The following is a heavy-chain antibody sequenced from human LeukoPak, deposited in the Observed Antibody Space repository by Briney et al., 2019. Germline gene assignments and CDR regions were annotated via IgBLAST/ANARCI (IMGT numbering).Heavy chain of an antibody. Sequence: GGSLRLSCVASGFAFRNYGMHWVRQAPGKGLEWVAVISYDGINTHYADSVKGRFTISKDNSKNTLYLQPNTLRPEDTAVYYCANDDARGFGEPSPYDYWGQGTRVIVSS. V-gene: IGHV3-30*18. CDR3: ANDDARGFGEPSPYDY. D-gene: IGHD3-10*01. CDR2: ISYDGINT. CDR1: GFAFRNYG. J-gene: IGHJ4*02.